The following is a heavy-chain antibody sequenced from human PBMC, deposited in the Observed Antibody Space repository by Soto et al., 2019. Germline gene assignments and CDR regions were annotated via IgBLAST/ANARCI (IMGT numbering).Heavy chain of an antibody. Sequence: SQTLSLTCAISGDSVSSNSAALNWIRQSPSRGLEWLGRTYYRSKWYNDYAVSVKSRITINPDTSKNQFSLQLNSVTPEDTAVYYCARENGIAAAGTPKYFDYWGQGTLVTVSS. CDR1: GDSVSSNSAA. J-gene: IGHJ4*02. V-gene: IGHV6-1*01. CDR3: ARENGIAAAGTPKYFDY. D-gene: IGHD6-13*01. CDR2: TYYRSKWYN.